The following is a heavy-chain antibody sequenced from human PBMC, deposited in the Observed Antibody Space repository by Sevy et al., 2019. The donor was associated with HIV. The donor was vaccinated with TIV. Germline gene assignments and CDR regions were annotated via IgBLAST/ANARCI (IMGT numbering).Heavy chain of an antibody. D-gene: IGHD3-22*01. CDR2: IISKFGTT. Sequence: ASVKVSCKASGGSSSNFPVSWVRQAPGQGLEWMGMIISKFGTTDYAQKFQGRVTITADESTTTAYMELTSLRSEDTAVYYCAREIPDYVSGYYSVDAFDIWGQGTKVTVSS. CDR3: AREIPDYVSGYYSVDAFDI. V-gene: IGHV1-69*13. J-gene: IGHJ3*02. CDR1: GGSSSNFP.